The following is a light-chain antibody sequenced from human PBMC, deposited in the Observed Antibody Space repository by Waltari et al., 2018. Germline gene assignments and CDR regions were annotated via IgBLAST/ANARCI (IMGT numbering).Light chain of an antibody. CDR2: WAY. V-gene: IGKV4-1*01. J-gene: IGKJ4*01. CDR3: QQYLRAAHT. Sequence: DIVMTQSPESLTMSLGERATINCKSSQSLLDRTNNKNNLAWYQKKPGQPPRLLIYWAYTRECGIADRISGSGSGTDVTLTVTNLQAEDVGIYYCQQYLRAAHTVGGGTKVEI. CDR1: QSLLDRTNNKNN.